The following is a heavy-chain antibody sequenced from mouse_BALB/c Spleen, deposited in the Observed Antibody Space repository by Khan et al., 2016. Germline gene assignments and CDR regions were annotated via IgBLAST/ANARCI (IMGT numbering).Heavy chain of an antibody. CDR2: INTETGEP. J-gene: IGHJ2*01. CDR1: GYTFTDYS. V-gene: IGHV9-2-1*01. CDR3: ARRDYFDY. Sequence: QIQLVQSGPELKKPGETVKISCKASGYTFTDYSMHWVKQAPGKGLKWMGWINTETGEPPYADDFKGRFAFSLETSASTADLQINNLKNEDTATYFCARRDYFDYWGQGTTLTVSS.